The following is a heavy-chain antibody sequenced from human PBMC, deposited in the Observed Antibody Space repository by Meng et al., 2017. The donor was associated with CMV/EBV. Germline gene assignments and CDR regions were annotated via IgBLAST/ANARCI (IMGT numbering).Heavy chain of an antibody. Sequence: QGEVVQSGAEGKKPGSSVKVSCKASGGTFSSYAISWVRQAPGQGLEWMGGIIPIFGTANYAQKFQGRVTITADESTSTAYMELSSLRSEDTAVYYCAREVDDYGDGWYFDLWGRGTLVTVSS. D-gene: IGHD4-17*01. CDR3: AREVDDYGDGWYFDL. V-gene: IGHV1-69*12. CDR1: GGTFSSYA. J-gene: IGHJ2*01. CDR2: IIPIFGTA.